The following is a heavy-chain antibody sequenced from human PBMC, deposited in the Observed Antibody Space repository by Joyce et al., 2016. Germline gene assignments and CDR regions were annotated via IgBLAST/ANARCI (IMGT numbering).Heavy chain of an antibody. J-gene: IGHJ6*02. V-gene: IGHV1-69*12. D-gene: IGHD1-14*01. Sequence: QVLPVQSGAAVKRPGSSLRVSCKSSGGDFSNYTVNWVRQAPGQRLEWMGGIIPFLGAAKYAEDFQGRVTLTADQSTRTAYLELSSLTSADTAVYYCARGGTSSDHYFFYTLDVWGPGTTVIVSS. CDR3: ARGGTSSDHYFFYTLDV. CDR1: GGDFSNYT. CDR2: IIPFLGAA.